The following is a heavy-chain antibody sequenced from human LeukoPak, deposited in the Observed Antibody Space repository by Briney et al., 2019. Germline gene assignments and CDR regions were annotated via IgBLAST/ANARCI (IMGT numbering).Heavy chain of an antibody. CDR2: INPSGGST. V-gene: IGHV1-46*01. CDR3: ARGEFGCSSTSCYPDY. Sequence: GASVKVSCKASGYTFISYYMHWVRQAPGQGLEWMGIINPSGGSTSYAQKFQGRVTMTRDMSTSTVYMELSSLRSEDTAVYYCARGEFGCSSTSCYPDYWGQGTLVTVSS. D-gene: IGHD2-2*01. J-gene: IGHJ4*02. CDR1: GYTFISYY.